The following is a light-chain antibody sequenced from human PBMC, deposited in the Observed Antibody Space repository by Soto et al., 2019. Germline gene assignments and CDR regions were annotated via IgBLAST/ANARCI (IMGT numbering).Light chain of an antibody. CDR1: QSLSNTY. CDR2: GAS. J-gene: IGKJ4*01. CDR3: HQDFDLPLT. Sequence: EIVMTQSPVTLSLSPGDRTTLSCRASQSLSNTYISWYQQKPGQAPRLLIYGASTRATGIPAGFSGSGSGTDFTLTISSLQPEDFALYYCHQDFDLPLTFGGGTKVEIK. V-gene: IGKV3D-7*01.